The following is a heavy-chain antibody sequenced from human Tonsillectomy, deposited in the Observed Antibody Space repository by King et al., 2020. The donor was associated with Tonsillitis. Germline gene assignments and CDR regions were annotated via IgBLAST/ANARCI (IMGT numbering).Heavy chain of an antibody. J-gene: IGHJ4*02. CDR3: VRVGSDWYDGWDS. CDR1: GFNFSIYG. V-gene: IGHV3-30*03. D-gene: IGHD6-13*01. Sequence: QLVQSGGAVVQPGRSLRLSCAASGFNFSIYGMNWVRQAPGKGPEWVSAVSFDGNTRHYTDSVKGRFTISKDESKKKLYLQMNFVRFEDTAVYYCVRVGSDWYDGWDSWGQGTLVTVSS. CDR2: VSFDGNTR.